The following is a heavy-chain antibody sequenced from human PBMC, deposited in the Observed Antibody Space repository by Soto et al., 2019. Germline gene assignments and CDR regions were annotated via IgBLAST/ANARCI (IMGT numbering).Heavy chain of an antibody. J-gene: IGHJ6*02. D-gene: IGHD2-15*01. CDR1: RYSFTSYW. Sequence: ESLKISCKGSRYSFTSYWIGWVRQMPGKGLEWMGIIYPGDSDTRYSPSFQGQVTISADKSISTAYLQWSSLKASDTAMYYCARYRSGIAPHVYYGMDVWGQGTTVTV. CDR2: IYPGDSDT. V-gene: IGHV5-51*01. CDR3: ARYRSGIAPHVYYGMDV.